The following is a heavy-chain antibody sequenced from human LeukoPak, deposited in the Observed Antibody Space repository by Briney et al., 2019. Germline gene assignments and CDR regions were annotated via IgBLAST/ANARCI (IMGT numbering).Heavy chain of an antibody. Sequence: NPSETLSLTCTVSGGSISSYYWSWLRQPPGKGLEWIGYIYYSGRTNYNPSLRSRVTISVDTSKNQFSLKLSSVTAADTAVYYCAREGYYYGSGSYYTHYYYYYYMDVWGKGTTVTVSS. CDR3: AREGYYYGSGSYYTHYYYYYYMDV. D-gene: IGHD3-10*01. CDR2: IYYSGRT. V-gene: IGHV4-59*01. J-gene: IGHJ6*03. CDR1: GGSISSYY.